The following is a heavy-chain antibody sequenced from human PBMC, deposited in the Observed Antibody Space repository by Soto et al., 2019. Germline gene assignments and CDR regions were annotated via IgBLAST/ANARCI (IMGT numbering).Heavy chain of an antibody. CDR2: IIPIFGTA. D-gene: IGHD2-8*02. V-gene: IGHV1-69*13. CDR1: VGTFSSYA. Sequence: SVKVSCKASVGTFSSYAISWVRQAPGQGLEWMGGIIPIFGTANYAQKFQGRVTITADESTSTAYMELSSLRSEDTAVYYCARDRYPGDYYYGMDVWGQGTTVTVSS. J-gene: IGHJ6*02. CDR3: ARDRYPGDYYYGMDV.